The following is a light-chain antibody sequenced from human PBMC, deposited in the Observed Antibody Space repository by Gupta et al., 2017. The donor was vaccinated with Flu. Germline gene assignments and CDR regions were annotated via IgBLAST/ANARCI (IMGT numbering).Light chain of an antibody. J-gene: IGLJ1*01. Sequence: QSALTQPPSVSGSPGQSVTISCTGTSSDIGNYNRVSWYQQSPDTAPKLMVYEVSNRPAGVPDRFSESKSDNTASLTISGLQAEDEADYYCSSYTSSSTYVFGTGTKVTVL. CDR3: SSYTSSSTYV. V-gene: IGLV2-18*02. CDR2: EVS. CDR1: SSDIGNYNR.